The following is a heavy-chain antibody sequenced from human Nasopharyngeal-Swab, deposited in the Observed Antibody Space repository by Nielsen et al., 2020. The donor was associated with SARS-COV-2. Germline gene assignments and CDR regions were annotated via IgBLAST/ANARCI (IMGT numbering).Heavy chain of an antibody. Sequence: RQPPGKGLEWVAVISYDGSNKYYADSVKGRFTISRDNSKNTLYLQMNSLRAEDTAVYYCARGGVVVVAATLYYYYGMDVWGQGTTVTVSS. CDR2: ISYDGSNK. J-gene: IGHJ6*02. CDR3: ARGGVVVVAATLYYYYGMDV. V-gene: IGHV3-30*03. D-gene: IGHD2-15*01.